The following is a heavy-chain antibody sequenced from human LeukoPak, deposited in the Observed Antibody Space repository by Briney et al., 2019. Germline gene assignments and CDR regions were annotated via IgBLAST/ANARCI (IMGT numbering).Heavy chain of an antibody. V-gene: IGHV4-38-2*02. CDR1: GYSISSGYY. Sequence: SETLSLTCTVSGYSISSGYYWGWIRQAPGKGVEWIGSIYHSGSTYYNPSLKSRVTISVDTSKNQFSLKLSSVTAADTAVYYCARVEVTTGDFDYWGQGTLVTVSS. CDR3: ARVEVTTGDFDY. CDR2: IYHSGST. J-gene: IGHJ4*02. D-gene: IGHD4-11*01.